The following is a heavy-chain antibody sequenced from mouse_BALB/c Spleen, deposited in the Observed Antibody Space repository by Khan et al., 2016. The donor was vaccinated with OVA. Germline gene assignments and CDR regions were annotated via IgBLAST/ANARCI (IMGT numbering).Heavy chain of an antibody. CDR1: GYSITSNYA. CDR2: ISYSGST. V-gene: IGHV3-2*02. J-gene: IGHJ4*01. D-gene: IGHD1-2*01. Sequence: EVQLQESGPGLVKPSQSLSLTCTVTGYSITSNYAWSWIRQFPGNKLEWMGYISYSGSTSYNSSFKSRISVTRDPSENQFFLQLNSVTTEDTAPYYCARRNYYGCALDYWGQVTSVTVSS. CDR3: ARRNYYGCALDY.